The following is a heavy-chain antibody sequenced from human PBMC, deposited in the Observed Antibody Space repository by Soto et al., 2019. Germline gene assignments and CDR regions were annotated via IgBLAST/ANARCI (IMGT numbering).Heavy chain of an antibody. V-gene: IGHV2-5*02. CDR1: GFSLTTRGVG. J-gene: IGHJ4*02. D-gene: IGHD2-21*01. CDR3: PRRRTGDLIDY. Sequence: QITLKESGPALVKPTQTLTLTCTFSGFSLTTRGVGVGWIRQPPRKALEWLELIFWDDDRLYSPSLKSRLTIPKDTSKNQVVLTMTNMGPVDTATYYCPRRRTGDLIDYLGQGTLVTVSA. CDR2: IFWDDDR.